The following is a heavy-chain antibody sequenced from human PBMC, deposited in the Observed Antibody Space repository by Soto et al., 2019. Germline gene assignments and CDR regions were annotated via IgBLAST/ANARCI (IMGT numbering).Heavy chain of an antibody. V-gene: IGHV1-69*12. CDR3: ARDAYGRVGRRYFDY. J-gene: IGHJ4*02. CDR1: GGTFSSYA. D-gene: IGHD1-26*01. CDR2: IIPLFGTA. Sequence: QVQLVQSGAEVKKPGSSVKVSCKASGGTFSSYAISWVRQAPGQGLEWMGGIIPLFGTANYAQKFQARVTITAVESTSTAYMELSSLRSEDTAVYYGARDAYGRVGRRYFDYWGQGTLVTVSS.